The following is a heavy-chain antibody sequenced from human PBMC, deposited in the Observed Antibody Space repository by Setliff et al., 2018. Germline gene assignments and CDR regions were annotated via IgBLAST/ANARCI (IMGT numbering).Heavy chain of an antibody. CDR3: AKDNGKGHLYLLEGYFDY. CDR1: GFTFSTFA. J-gene: IGHJ4*02. Sequence: LRLSCAASGFTFSTFAMSWVRQAPGKGLEWVSHISGSGSSSSYADSVKGRFTISRDNARNTLYLQMNSLRAEDTAVYYCAKDNGKGHLYLLEGYFDYWGQGALVTVSS. V-gene: IGHV3-23*01. CDR2: ISGSGSSS. D-gene: IGHD2-15*01.